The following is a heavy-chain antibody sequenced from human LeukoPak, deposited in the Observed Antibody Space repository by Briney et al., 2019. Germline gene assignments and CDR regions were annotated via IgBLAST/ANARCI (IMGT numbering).Heavy chain of an antibody. V-gene: IGHV1-69*10. CDR3: ARDTLAYCGGDCYSKDDY. J-gene: IGHJ4*02. Sequence: SVKVSCKASGGTFSGYAISWVRQAPGQGLEWXXXXXXXXGIANYAQKFQGRVTITADKSTSTAYMELSSLRSEDTAVYYCARDTLAYCGGDCYSKDDYWGQGTLVTVSS. CDR2: XXXXXGIA. D-gene: IGHD2-21*02. CDR1: GGTFSGYA.